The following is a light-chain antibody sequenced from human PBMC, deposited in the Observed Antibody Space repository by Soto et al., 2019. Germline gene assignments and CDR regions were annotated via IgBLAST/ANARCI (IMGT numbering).Light chain of an antibody. Sequence: EIMLTQSPGTLSLSPGEGATLSCRASQSIISSYLAWYQQKPGRAPRLLIYGASSRATSIPDRFSGSGSGTDFSLTISRLEPEDFAVYYCQQYATSPGTFGQGTKVEIK. J-gene: IGKJ1*01. CDR1: QSIISSY. V-gene: IGKV3-20*01. CDR3: QQYATSPGT. CDR2: GAS.